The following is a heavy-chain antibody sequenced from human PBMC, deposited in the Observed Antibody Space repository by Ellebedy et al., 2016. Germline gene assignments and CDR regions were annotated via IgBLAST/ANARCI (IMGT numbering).Heavy chain of an antibody. CDR1: GFTFSRFD. CDR3: ARARSPEYYKTTALDD. Sequence: GGSLRLSXAASGFTFSRFDIHWVRQAQGKGLEWVAAISNDGNDENYGASVKGRFSISRDNSKNRVYLQMSSLRFEDTAVYSCARARSPEYYKTTALDDWGQGTTVTVSS. CDR2: ISNDGNDE. D-gene: IGHD2/OR15-2a*01. V-gene: IGHV3-30*03. J-gene: IGHJ6*02.